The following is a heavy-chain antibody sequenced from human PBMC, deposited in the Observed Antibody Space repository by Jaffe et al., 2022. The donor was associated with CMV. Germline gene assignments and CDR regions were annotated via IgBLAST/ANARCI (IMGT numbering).Heavy chain of an antibody. V-gene: IGHV3-73*01. D-gene: IGHD4-4*01. J-gene: IGHJ4*02. Sequence: EVQLVESGGGLVQPGGSLKLSCAASGFTFSDSAMHWVRQASGKGLEWVARIRSKANKYATTYAASVKGRFTISRDDSENTAYLQMNSLKIDDTAVYYCARPGYSGNSGVDYWGQGTLVTVSS. CDR2: IRSKANKYAT. CDR1: GFTFSDSA. CDR3: ARPGYSGNSGVDY.